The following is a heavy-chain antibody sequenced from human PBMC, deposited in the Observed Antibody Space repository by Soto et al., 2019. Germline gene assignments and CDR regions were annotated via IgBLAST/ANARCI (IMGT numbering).Heavy chain of an antibody. CDR2: IIPIFGTA. CDR3: ARGDIVVVVAATHLHYGMDV. Sequence: ASVKVSCKASGGTFSSYAISWVRQAPGQGLEWMGGIIPIFGTANYAQKFQGRVTITADESTSTAYMELSSLRSEDTAVYYCARGDIVVVVAATHLHYGMDVWGQGTTVTVSS. V-gene: IGHV1-69*13. CDR1: GGTFSSYA. J-gene: IGHJ6*02. D-gene: IGHD2-15*01.